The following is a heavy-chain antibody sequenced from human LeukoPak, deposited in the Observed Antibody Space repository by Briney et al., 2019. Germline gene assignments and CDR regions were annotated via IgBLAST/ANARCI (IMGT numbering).Heavy chain of an antibody. V-gene: IGHV3-49*04. J-gene: IGHJ3*02. CDR3: TRDHLALSDIVVVPAATRAFDI. CDR2: IRSKAYGGTT. D-gene: IGHD2-2*01. Sequence: GGSLRLSCTASGFTFGDYAMSWVRQAPGKGLEWVGFIRSKAYGGTTEYAASVKGRFTISRDDSKSIAYLQMNSLKTEDTAVYYCTRDHLALSDIVVVPAATRAFDIWGQGTMVTVSS. CDR1: GFTFGDYA.